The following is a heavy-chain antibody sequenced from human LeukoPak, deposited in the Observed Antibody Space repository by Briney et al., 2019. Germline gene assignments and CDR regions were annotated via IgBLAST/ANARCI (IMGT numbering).Heavy chain of an antibody. J-gene: IGHJ4*02. CDR2: ISAYNGNT. CDR1: GYTFTGYY. Sequence: GASVKVSCKASGYTFTGYYMHWVRQAPGQGLEWMGWISAYNGNTNYAQKLQGRVTVTTDTSTSTAYMELRSLRSDDTAVYYCARSGAVASAPDYWGQGTLVTVSS. V-gene: IGHV1-18*04. D-gene: IGHD6-19*01. CDR3: ARSGAVASAPDY.